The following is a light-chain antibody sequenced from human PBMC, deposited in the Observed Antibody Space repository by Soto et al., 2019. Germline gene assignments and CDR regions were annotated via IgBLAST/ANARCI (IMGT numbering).Light chain of an antibody. J-gene: IGLJ1*01. V-gene: IGLV1-40*01. Sequence: QSVLTQPPSVSGAPGQRVTISCTGSSSNIGAGYDVHWYQQLPGKAPKLLIYSNDNRPSGVPERFSGSKSGTSASLAITGLRADDEADYYCQSYGSSPSANFVFGTGTKV. CDR3: QSYGSSPSANFV. CDR2: SND. CDR1: SSNIGAGYD.